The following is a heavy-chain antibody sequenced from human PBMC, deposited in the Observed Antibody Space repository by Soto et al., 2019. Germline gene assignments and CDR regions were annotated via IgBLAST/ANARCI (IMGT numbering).Heavy chain of an antibody. D-gene: IGHD2-2*02. V-gene: IGHV3-30*18. CDR2: ISYDGSEK. CDR3: AKSPNFYCSSPNCYKYYFDH. Sequence: GGSLRLSCAASGFTFNTYGMHWVRQAPGKWLEWVAVISYDGSEKYYVDSVKGRFTISKDNSKNTLYLQMNSLRPEDTAVYYCAKSPNFYCSSPNCYKYYFDHWGQGXRVTVYS. CDR1: GFTFNTYG. J-gene: IGHJ4*02.